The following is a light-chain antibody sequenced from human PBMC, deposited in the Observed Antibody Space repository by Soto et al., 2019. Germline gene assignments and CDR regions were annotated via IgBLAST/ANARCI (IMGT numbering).Light chain of an antibody. Sequence: EIVMTQSPGTLSLSPGETATLSCRASQSVSSNYVAWFHQKPGQAPRLLICGASSRATGVPDRFSASGSGTDFTLTISRLEPEDFAVYYCQEYRRTPFTFGPGTKVDIK. J-gene: IGKJ3*01. CDR2: GAS. V-gene: IGKV3-20*01. CDR3: QEYRRTPFT. CDR1: QSVSSNY.